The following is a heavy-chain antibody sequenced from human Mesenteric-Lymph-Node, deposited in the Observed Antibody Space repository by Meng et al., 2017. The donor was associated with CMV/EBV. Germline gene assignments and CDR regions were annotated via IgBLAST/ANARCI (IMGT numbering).Heavy chain of an antibody. CDR3: ARGRGGYSYGSYFDY. J-gene: IGHJ4*02. D-gene: IGHD5-18*01. Sequence: FYGGSFSGYYWSWIRQPPGKGLEWIGEINHSGSTNYNPSLKSRVTISVDTSKNQFSLKLSSVTAADTAVYYCARGRGGYSYGSYFDYWGQGTLVTVSS. CDR1: GGSFSGYY. V-gene: IGHV4-34*01. CDR2: INHSGST.